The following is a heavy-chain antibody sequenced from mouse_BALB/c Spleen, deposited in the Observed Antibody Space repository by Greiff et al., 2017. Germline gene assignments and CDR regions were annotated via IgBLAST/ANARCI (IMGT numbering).Heavy chain of an antibody. CDR3: ARKENLLLPFDY. V-gene: IGHV1-7*01. D-gene: IGHD1-1*01. J-gene: IGHJ2*01. CDR2: INPSTGYT. CDR1: GYTFTSYW. Sequence: QVQLQQSGAELAKPGASVKMSCKASGYTFTSYWMHWVKQRPGQGLEWIGYINPSTGYTEYNQKFKDKATLTADKSSSTAYMQLSSLTSEDSAVYYCARKENLLLPFDYWGQGTTLTVSS.